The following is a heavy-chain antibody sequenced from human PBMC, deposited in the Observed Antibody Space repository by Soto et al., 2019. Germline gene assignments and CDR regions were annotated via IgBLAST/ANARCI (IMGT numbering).Heavy chain of an antibody. J-gene: IGHJ4*02. CDR2: MWSNGNK. CDR3: ARDSLGVPTDFDY. Sequence: QVQLVESGGGVVQPGRSLTLSCAASGFSFSTYGMHRIRQAPGKGLEWVAVMWSNGNKNYADSVKGRFTISRDTSQNILFLQMDSLRAEDTAVYYCARDSLGVPTDFDYWGQGTLVTVSS. CDR1: GFSFSTYG. D-gene: IGHD2-8*01. V-gene: IGHV3-33*01.